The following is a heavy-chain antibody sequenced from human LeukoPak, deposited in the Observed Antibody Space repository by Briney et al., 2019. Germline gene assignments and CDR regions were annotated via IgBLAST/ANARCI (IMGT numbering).Heavy chain of an antibody. J-gene: IGHJ4*02. V-gene: IGHV3-30*02. CDR1: GFTFSGSG. CDR3: ARERSSSYDY. CDR2: IRYHGSDK. D-gene: IGHD6-13*01. Sequence: GGSLRLSCAASGFTFSGSGMHWVRQAPGKGLEWVAFIRYHGSDKFYADSVKGRFTISRDNSKNTLYLQMNSLRAEDTAVYYCARERSSSYDYWGQGTLVTVSS.